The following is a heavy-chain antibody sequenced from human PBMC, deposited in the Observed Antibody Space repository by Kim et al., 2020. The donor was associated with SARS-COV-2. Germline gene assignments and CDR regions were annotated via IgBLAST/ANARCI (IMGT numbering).Heavy chain of an antibody. CDR1: GFTFSSYG. Sequence: GGSLRLSCAASGFTFSSYGMHWVRQAPGKGLEWVAVIWYDGSNKYYADSVKGRFTISRDNSKNTLYLQMNSLRAEDTAVYYCAREGYCSGGSCYSIDAFDIWGQGTMVTVSS. CDR3: AREGYCSGGSCYSIDAFDI. D-gene: IGHD2-15*01. CDR2: IWYDGSNK. J-gene: IGHJ3*02. V-gene: IGHV3-33*01.